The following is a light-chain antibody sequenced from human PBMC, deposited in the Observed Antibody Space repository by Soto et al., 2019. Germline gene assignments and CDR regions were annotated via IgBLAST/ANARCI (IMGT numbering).Light chain of an antibody. V-gene: IGLV2-14*01. J-gene: IGLJ1*01. CDR1: SSDVGAYNF. CDR2: EVT. CDR3: SSYTTSAPYA. Sequence: QSVLTQPASVSGSPGQSITISCTGTSSDVGAYNFVSWYQHHPGRAPKVIIYEVTIRPSGVSNRFSGSKSGNTASLTISGLQAEDEADYYCSSYTTSAPYAFGTGTKV.